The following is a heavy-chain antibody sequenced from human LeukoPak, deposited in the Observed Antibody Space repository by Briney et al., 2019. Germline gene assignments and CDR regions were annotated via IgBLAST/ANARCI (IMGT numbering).Heavy chain of an antibody. V-gene: IGHV4-34*01. CDR1: GGSFSGYY. D-gene: IGHD3-22*01. Sequence: PSETLSLTCAVYGGSFSGYYWSWIRQPPGKGLEWIGEINHSGSTNYNPSLKSRVTISVDTSKNQFSLKLSSVTAADTAMFYCAREMNYYDSSGYGGKAFDIWGQGTLVTVSS. CDR2: INHSGST. J-gene: IGHJ3*02. CDR3: AREMNYYDSSGYGGKAFDI.